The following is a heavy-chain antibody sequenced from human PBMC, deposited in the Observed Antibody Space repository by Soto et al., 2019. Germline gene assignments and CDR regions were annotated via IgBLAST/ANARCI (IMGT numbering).Heavy chain of an antibody. CDR1: GGSISSSNW. D-gene: IGHD6-13*01. J-gene: IGHJ4*02. CDR3: ARSGYGSTDFDH. V-gene: IGHV4-4*02. CDR2: IYHDGTR. Sequence: PSETLSLTCAVSGGSISSSNWWSWVRRPPGKGLEWIGEIYHDGTRNYNPSLESRVSISLDTSKNQFSLKLTSVTAADTAVYYCARSGYGSTDFDHWGQGTRVTVSS.